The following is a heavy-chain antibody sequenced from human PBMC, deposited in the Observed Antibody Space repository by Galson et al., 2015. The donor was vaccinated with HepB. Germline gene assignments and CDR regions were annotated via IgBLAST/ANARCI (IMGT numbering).Heavy chain of an antibody. J-gene: IGHJ4*02. D-gene: IGHD4-23*01. CDR3: ARRGDYGGNSDYFDY. CDR1: GFTFDDYG. Sequence: SLRLSCAASGFTFDDYGMSWVRQAPGKGLEWVSGINWNGHTRSYADSVKGRFTISRDTAKNSLYLQMNSLRAEDTALYYCARRGDYGGNSDYFDYWGQGTLVTVSS. CDR2: INWNGHTR. V-gene: IGHV3-20*04.